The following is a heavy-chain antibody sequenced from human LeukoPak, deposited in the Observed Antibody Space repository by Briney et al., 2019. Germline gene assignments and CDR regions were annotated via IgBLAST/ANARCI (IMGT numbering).Heavy chain of an antibody. CDR2: ISSSSSYI. Sequence: PGGSLRLSCAASGFTFSSYSMNWVRQAPGKGLEWVSSISSSSSYIYYADSVKGRFTISRDNAKNSLYLQMNSLRAEDTAVYYCARAVRGLLGNYFDYWGQGTLVTVSS. CDR3: ARAVRGLLGNYFDY. CDR1: GFTFSSYS. V-gene: IGHV3-21*01. J-gene: IGHJ4*02. D-gene: IGHD7-27*01.